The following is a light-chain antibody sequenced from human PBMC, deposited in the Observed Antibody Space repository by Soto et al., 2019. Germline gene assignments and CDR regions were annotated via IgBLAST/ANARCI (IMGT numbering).Light chain of an antibody. V-gene: IGKV2-40*01. CDR1: RSLLDRDDGNMY. CDR3: MQRLEFPLT. J-gene: IGKJ4*01. Sequence: DVVMTQSPLSLPVSPGKPAAISCSSSRSLLDRDDGNMYLDWYVQKPGQSPQLLIYTVSYRAPGVPDRFSGIGSGTDFTLQISRVEADDVGVYYCMQRLEFPLTFGGGTTVDIK. CDR2: TVS.